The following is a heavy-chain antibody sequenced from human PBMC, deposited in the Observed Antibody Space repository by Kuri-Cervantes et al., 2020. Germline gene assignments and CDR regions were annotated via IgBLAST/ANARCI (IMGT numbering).Heavy chain of an antibody. CDR2: FDPEDGET. Sequence: ASVKVSCKVSGYTLTELSMHWVRQAPGKGLEWMGGFDPEDGETIYAQKFQGRVTMTEDTSTDTAYMELSSLRSEDTAVYYCASGWYGSSRDYFDYWGQGTLVTVSS. D-gene: IGHD6-19*01. V-gene: IGHV1-24*01. J-gene: IGHJ4*02. CDR3: ASGWYGSSRDYFDY. CDR1: GYTLTELS.